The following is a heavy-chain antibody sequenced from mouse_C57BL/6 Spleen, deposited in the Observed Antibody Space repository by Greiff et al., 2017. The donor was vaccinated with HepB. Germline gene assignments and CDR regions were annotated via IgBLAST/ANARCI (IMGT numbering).Heavy chain of an antibody. V-gene: IGHV5-9*01. Sequence: EVKVVESGGGLVKPGGSLKLSCAASGFTFSSYTMSWVRQTPEKRLEWVATISGGGGNTYYPDSVKGRFTISRDNAKNTLYLQMSSLRSEDTALYYCARRDYYGSSFYFDYWGQGTTLTVSS. J-gene: IGHJ2*01. CDR2: ISGGGGNT. CDR1: GFTFSSYT. D-gene: IGHD1-1*01. CDR3: ARRDYYGSSFYFDY.